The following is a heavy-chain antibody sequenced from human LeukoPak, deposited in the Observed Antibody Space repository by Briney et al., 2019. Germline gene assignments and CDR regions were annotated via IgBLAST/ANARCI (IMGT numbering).Heavy chain of an antibody. CDR2: ISGSGGST. D-gene: IGHD2-2*01. CDR3: AKDHCYDAEGYCSSTSLGPHFQH. Sequence: GGSLRLSCAASGFTVSSNYMSWVRQAPGKGLEWVSAISGSGGSTYYADSVKGRFTISRDNSKNTLYLQMNSLRAEDTAVYYCAKDHCYDAEGYCSSTSLGPHFQHWGQGTLVTVSS. CDR1: GFTVSSNY. V-gene: IGHV3-23*01. J-gene: IGHJ1*01.